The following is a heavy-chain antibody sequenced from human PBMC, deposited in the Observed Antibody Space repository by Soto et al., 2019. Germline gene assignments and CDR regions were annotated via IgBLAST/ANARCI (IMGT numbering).Heavy chain of an antibody. CDR1: GGSISSGGYY. Sequence: SETLSLTCTVSGGSISSGGYYWSWIRQHPGKGLEWIGYIYYSGSTYYNPSLKSRVTISVDTSKNQFSLKLSSVTAADTAVYYCARDIAAAGNFDYWGQGTLVTVSS. CDR2: IYYSGST. D-gene: IGHD6-13*01. J-gene: IGHJ4*02. CDR3: ARDIAAAGNFDY. V-gene: IGHV4-31*03.